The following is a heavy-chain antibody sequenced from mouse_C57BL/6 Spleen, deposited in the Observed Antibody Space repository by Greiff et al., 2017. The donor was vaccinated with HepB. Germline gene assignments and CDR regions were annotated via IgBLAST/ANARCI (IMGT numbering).Heavy chain of an antibody. CDR3: ARLHNSPYYYGSFDY. CDR1: GFTFSSYG. V-gene: IGHV5-6*02. D-gene: IGHD1-1*01. CDR2: ISSGGSYT. Sequence: DVMLVESGGDLVKPGGSLKLSCAASGFTFSSYGMSWVRQTPDKRLEWVATISSGGSYTYYPDSVKGRFTISRDNAKNTLYLQMSSLKSEDTAMYYCARLHNSPYYYGSFDYWGQGTTLTVSS. J-gene: IGHJ2*01.